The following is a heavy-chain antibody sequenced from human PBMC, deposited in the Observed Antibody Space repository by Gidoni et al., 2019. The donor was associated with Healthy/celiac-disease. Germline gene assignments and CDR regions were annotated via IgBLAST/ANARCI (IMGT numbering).Heavy chain of an antibody. CDR2: ISYDGSNK. CDR3: ARDPPPSYYYDSGAGFDY. Sequence: QVQLVESGGGVVQPGRSLRLSCAASGFTFSSYAMHWVRQAPGKGLEWVAVISYDGSNKYYADSVKGRFTISRDNSKNTLYLQMNSLRAEDTAVYYCARDPPPSYYYDSGAGFDYWGQGTLVTVSS. V-gene: IGHV3-30-3*01. J-gene: IGHJ4*02. CDR1: GFTFSSYA. D-gene: IGHD3-22*01.